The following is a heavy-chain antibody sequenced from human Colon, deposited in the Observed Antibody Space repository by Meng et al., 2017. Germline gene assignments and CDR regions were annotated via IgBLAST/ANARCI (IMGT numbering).Heavy chain of an antibody. CDR1: GFSFSSYW. CDR2: IHRDGSIT. V-gene: IGHV3-74*01. Sequence: VVVGESGGGVVLPGGSLGLCCAASGFSFSSYWMHWVRQVPGKGLVWVSRIHRDGSITSYADSVKGRFTISRDNAKNTLYLQMNSLRAEDTAVYYCARDGIAGSSGWVEGLDYWGQGTLVTVSS. J-gene: IGHJ4*02. D-gene: IGHD6-19*01. CDR3: ARDGIAGSSGWVEGLDY.